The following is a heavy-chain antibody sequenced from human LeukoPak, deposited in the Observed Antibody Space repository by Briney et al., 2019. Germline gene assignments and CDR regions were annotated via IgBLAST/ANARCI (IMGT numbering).Heavy chain of an antibody. V-gene: IGHV3-30*03. CDR1: GFTFSNYG. CDR2: ISYDGGTK. Sequence: GGSLRLSCAASGFTFSNYGMHWVRQAPGKGLEWVAVISYDGGTKDYADSVKGRFTISRDNPKNMVYLQMNSLRPEDTAVYYCAREESGSYFSWSVGYFDYWGQGTLVTVSS. J-gene: IGHJ4*02. D-gene: IGHD1-26*01. CDR3: AREESGSYFSWSVGYFDY.